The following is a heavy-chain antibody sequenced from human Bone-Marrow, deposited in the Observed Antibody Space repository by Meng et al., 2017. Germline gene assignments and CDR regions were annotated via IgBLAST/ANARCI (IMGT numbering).Heavy chain of an antibody. V-gene: IGHV3-66*01. J-gene: IGHJ6*02. D-gene: IGHD6-19*01. CDR1: GFTVSSNY. CDR2: IYSGGST. Sequence: GGSLRLSCAASGFTVSSNYMSWVRQAPGKGLEWVSVIYSGGSTYYADSVKGRFTISRDNAKNTLYLQMNSLRAEDTAVYYCARDGYSSGWYGGYYYYYGMDVWGQGTTVTVSS. CDR3: ARDGYSSGWYGGYYYYYGMDV.